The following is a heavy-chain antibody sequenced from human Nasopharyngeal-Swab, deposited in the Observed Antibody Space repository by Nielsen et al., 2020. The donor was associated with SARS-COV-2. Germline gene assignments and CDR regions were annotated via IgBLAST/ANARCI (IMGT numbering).Heavy chain of an antibody. CDR1: GGSISTYH. D-gene: IGHD3-22*01. V-gene: IGHV4-59*01. CDR2: IHSSGTT. CDR3: ARDHSYYDSNGYYFDY. Sequence: SETLSLTCTVSGGSISTYHWSWIRQPPGKGLEWIGYIHSSGTTNYNPSLKSRVTISVDTSKNQFSLKLSSVTAADTAVYYCARDHSYYDSNGYYFDYWGLGTLVTVSS. J-gene: IGHJ4*02.